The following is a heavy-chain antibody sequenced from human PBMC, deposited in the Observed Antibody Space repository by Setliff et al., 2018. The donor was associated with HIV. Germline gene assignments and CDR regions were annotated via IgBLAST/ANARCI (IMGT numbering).Heavy chain of an antibody. CDR2: INHYGST. Sequence: SETLSLTCTVSGGSISSSSYYWSWIRQPPGKGLEWIGEINHYGSTNYNPSLKSRVTISVDTSKNQFSLKLSSVTAADTAVYYCAGLTGTDFDYWGQGILVTVSS. V-gene: IGHV4-39*07. CDR3: AGLTGTDFDY. CDR1: GGSISSSSYY. J-gene: IGHJ4*02. D-gene: IGHD1-20*01.